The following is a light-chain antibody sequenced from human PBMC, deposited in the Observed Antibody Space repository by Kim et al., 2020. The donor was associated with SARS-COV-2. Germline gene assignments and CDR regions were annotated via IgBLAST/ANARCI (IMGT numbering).Light chain of an antibody. CDR1: QSLLHSNGYNY. CDR2: LGS. CDR3: MQALQTPYT. Sequence: EPASISCRSSQSLLHSNGYNYLDWYLQKPGQSPQLLIYLGSNRAAGVTDRFSGSGSGTDFTLKISRVEAEDVGVYYCMQALQTPYTFGQGTKLEI. V-gene: IGKV2-28*01. J-gene: IGKJ2*01.